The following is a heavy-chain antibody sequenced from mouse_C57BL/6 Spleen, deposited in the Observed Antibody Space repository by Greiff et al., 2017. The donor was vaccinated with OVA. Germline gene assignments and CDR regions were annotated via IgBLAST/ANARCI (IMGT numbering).Heavy chain of an antibody. V-gene: IGHV5-16*01. CDR3: AREHYGSSYGWYFDV. Sequence: DVMLVESEGGLVQPGSSMKLSCTASGFTFSDYYLAWVRQVPEKGLEWVANINYDGSSTYYLDSLKSRFIISRDNAKNTLYLQMSSLKSEDTATYYYAREHYGSSYGWYFDVWGTGTTVTVSS. CDR1: GFTFSDYY. CDR2: INYDGSST. D-gene: IGHD1-1*01. J-gene: IGHJ1*03.